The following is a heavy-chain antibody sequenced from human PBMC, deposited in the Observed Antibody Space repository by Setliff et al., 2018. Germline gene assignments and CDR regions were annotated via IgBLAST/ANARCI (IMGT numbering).Heavy chain of an antibody. D-gene: IGHD2-15*01. J-gene: IGHJ4*02. CDR2: IWDDGGNK. V-gene: IGHV3-33*08. CDR1: GFTFDDYA. Sequence: GGSLRLSCAASGFTFDDYAMHWVRQAPGKGLEWVAVIWDDGGNKYHADSVKGRFTISRDNSKNTLYLQMNSLRPDDTAVYYCARTCSGSGCYAGLESWGQGTPVTVSS. CDR3: ARTCSGSGCYAGLES.